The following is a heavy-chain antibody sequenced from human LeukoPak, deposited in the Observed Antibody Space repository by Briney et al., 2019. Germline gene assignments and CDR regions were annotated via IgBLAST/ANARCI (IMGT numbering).Heavy chain of an antibody. CDR2: IWYDGSKK. V-gene: IGHV3-30*04. Sequence: GGSLRLSCAASGFTFSSYTLHWVRQTPGKGLEWVALIWYDGSKKDYADSVKGRFTISRDNSKNNLYLQMNSLRAKDTAVYYCVSDWDGYWGQGTPVTVSS. CDR1: GFTFSSYT. J-gene: IGHJ4*01. CDR3: VSDWDGY. D-gene: IGHD1-26*01.